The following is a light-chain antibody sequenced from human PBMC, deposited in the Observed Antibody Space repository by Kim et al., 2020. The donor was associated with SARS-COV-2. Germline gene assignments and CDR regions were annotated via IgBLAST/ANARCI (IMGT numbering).Light chain of an antibody. CDR2: RAS. Sequence: EIVLTQSPGMLSLSPGERVTLSCRASQTVSNSYLAWYQQKPGQAPRLLIYRASSRATGIPDRFTGSGSGTDFTLTISRLGPEDFAVYYCQHYVSPPFTFGGGTKVDIK. V-gene: IGKV3-20*01. CDR3: QHYVSPPFT. J-gene: IGKJ4*01. CDR1: QTVSNSY.